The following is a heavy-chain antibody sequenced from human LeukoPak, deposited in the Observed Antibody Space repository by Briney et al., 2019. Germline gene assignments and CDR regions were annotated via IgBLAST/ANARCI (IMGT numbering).Heavy chain of an antibody. CDR3: AREGSIAAAGFDY. CDR2: FYTSGST. V-gene: IGHV4-4*07. CDR1: GGSISSYY. D-gene: IGHD6-13*01. Sequence: SETLSLTCTVSGGSISSYYWSWIRQPRGKGLEWIGRFYTSGSTNSNPSLKSRVTMSVDTSKNQFSLKLSSVTAADTAVYYCAREGSIAAAGFDYWGQGTLVTVSS. J-gene: IGHJ4*02.